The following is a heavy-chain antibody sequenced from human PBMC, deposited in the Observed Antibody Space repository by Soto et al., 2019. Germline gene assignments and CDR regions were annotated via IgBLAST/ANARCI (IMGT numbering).Heavy chain of an antibody. D-gene: IGHD2-15*01. CDR2: INHSGST. Sequence: SETLSLTCAASGGSFSGYYWSWIRQPPGKGLEWIGEINHSGSTNYNPSLKSRVTISVDTSKNQFSLKLSSVTAADTAVYYCARGRYCSGGSCYSPAFDIWGQGTRVT. V-gene: IGHV4-34*01. CDR1: GGSFSGYY. CDR3: ARGRYCSGGSCYSPAFDI. J-gene: IGHJ3*02.